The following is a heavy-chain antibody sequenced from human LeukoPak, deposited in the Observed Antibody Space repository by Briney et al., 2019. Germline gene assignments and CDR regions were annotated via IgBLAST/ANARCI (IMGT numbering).Heavy chain of an antibody. Sequence: SETLSLTCTVSGGSISSYYWSWIRQPPGKGLEWIGYIYYSGSTNYNPSLKSRVTISVDTSKDQFSLKLSSVTAADTAVYYCVRHIPTGIAVAGNAFDYWGQGTLVTVSS. CDR1: GGSISSYY. J-gene: IGHJ4*02. D-gene: IGHD6-19*01. CDR3: VRHIPTGIAVAGNAFDY. CDR2: IYYSGST. V-gene: IGHV4-59*08.